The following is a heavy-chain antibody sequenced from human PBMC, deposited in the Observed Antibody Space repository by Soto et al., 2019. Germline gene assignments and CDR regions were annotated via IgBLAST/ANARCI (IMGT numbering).Heavy chain of an antibody. Sequence: QVQLGQYGAEEKKPQSSVKVSCKASGGTFSSYAISWLRQAPGQGLERMGGLLPIFGTANYEQKFQGRVKITADESTSTSYMELSSLRSEETAVYSCASCKNRRDTICYYNLDYWGQGTLVTVSS. CDR1: GGTFSSYA. CDR3: ASCKNRRDTICYYNLDY. V-gene: IGHV1-69*01. CDR2: LLPIFGTA. D-gene: IGHD3-22*01. J-gene: IGHJ4*02.